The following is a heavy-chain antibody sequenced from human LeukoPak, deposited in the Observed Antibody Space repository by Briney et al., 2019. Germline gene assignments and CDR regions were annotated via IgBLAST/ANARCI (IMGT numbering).Heavy chain of an antibody. J-gene: IGHJ6*04. CDR3: ARVYGSGRYYYYGMDV. CDR1: GGSISSYY. D-gene: IGHD3-10*01. Sequence: SETLSLTCTVSGGSISSYYWSWIRQPAGKGLEWIGRIYTSGSTNYNPSLKSRVTMSVDTSKNQFSLKLSSVTAADTAVYYCARVYGSGRYYYYGMDVWGKGTTVTVSS. CDR2: IYTSGST. V-gene: IGHV4-4*07.